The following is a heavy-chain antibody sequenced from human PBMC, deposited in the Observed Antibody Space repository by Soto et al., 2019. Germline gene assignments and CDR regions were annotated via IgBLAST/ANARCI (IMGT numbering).Heavy chain of an antibody. CDR3: TKGGRLQLIGDY. J-gene: IGHJ4*02. V-gene: IGHV3-30*18. CDR1: GFTFSSYG. D-gene: IGHD4-4*01. Sequence: QVQLVESGGGVVQPGRSLRLSCAGSGFTFSSYGMHWVRQAPGKGLEWVAVISYDGSNRYYPDSVNGRFTISRDNSKNTRYLQMNSLRPEDTAVYYCTKGGRLQLIGDYWGQGTLVTVSS. CDR2: ISYDGSNR.